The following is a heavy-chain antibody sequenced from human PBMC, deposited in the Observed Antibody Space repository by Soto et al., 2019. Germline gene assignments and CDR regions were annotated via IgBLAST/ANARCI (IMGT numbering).Heavy chain of an antibody. Sequence: PSETLSLTCTVSGDSIGSYSWSWVRQRPGKGLEWIGNIHYNGNTKYSPSLKSRVTISVDTSKNQFSLKLSSVTAADTAVYYCARTGGFGRYYYYGMDGWGQGTTVTVSS. CDR3: ARTGGFGRYYYYGMDG. J-gene: IGHJ6*02. V-gene: IGHV4-59*08. CDR1: GDSIGSYS. CDR2: IHYNGNT. D-gene: IGHD3-10*01.